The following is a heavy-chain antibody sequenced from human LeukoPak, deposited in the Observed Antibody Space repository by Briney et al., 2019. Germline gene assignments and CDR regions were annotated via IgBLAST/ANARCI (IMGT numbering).Heavy chain of an antibody. CDR2: IYYSGST. CDR1: GGSISSGGYY. J-gene: IGHJ4*02. D-gene: IGHD3-3*01. Sequence: SETLSLTCTVSGGSISSGGYYWSWIRQHPGKGLEWIGYIYYSGSTYYNPSLKSRVTISVDTSKNQFSLKLSSVTAADTAVYYCARVGFLGRVDYWGQGTLVTVSS. CDR3: ARVGFLGRVDY. V-gene: IGHV4-31*03.